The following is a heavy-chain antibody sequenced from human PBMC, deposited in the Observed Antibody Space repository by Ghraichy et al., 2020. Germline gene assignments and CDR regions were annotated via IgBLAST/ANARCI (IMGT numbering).Heavy chain of an antibody. Sequence: GGSLRLSCAASGFTFSSYSMNWVRQAPGKGLEWVSSISSSSSYIYYADSVKGRFTISRDNAKNSLYLQMNSLRAEDTAVYYCARDAEIVVVPAAIPYYGMDVWGQGTTVTVSS. D-gene: IGHD2-2*01. CDR2: ISSSSSYI. CDR1: GFTFSSYS. V-gene: IGHV3-21*01. CDR3: ARDAEIVVVPAAIPYYGMDV. J-gene: IGHJ6*02.